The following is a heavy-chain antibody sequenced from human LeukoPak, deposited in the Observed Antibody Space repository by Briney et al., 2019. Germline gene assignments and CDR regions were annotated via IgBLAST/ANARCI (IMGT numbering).Heavy chain of an antibody. J-gene: IGHJ6*02. V-gene: IGHV1-46*01. CDR1: GYTFTSYY. D-gene: IGHD3-10*01. Sequence: ASVKVSCKASGYTFTSYYMHWVRQAPGQGLEWMGIINPSGGSTSYAQKFQGRVTMTRDTSTSTVYMELSSLRSEDTAVYYCERDPGYYYGSGSYFSGMDVWGQGTTVTVSS. CDR3: ERDPGYYYGSGSYFSGMDV. CDR2: INPSGGST.